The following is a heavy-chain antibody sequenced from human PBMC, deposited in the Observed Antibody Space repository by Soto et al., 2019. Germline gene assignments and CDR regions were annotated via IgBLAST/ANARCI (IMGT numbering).Heavy chain of an antibody. Sequence: ASVKVSCKASGYTFSSYAMHWVRQAPGQRLEWMGWINAGYGNTKSSQKFQDRVTISRDTSASTAYMELTSLRSEDTAVYYCARDTGDGTFDFWGQGTLVTGLL. CDR1: GYTFSSYA. D-gene: IGHD7-27*01. J-gene: IGHJ4*02. CDR2: INAGYGNT. V-gene: IGHV1-3*01. CDR3: ARDTGDGTFDF.